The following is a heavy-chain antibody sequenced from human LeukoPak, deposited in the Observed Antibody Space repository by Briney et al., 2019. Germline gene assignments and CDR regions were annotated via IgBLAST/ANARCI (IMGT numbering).Heavy chain of an antibody. CDR1: GFTFSSYW. CDR2: VNNDGSST. Sequence: GGSLRLSCAASGFTFSSYWMHWVRQAPGKGLVWVSRVNNDGSSTIYADSVKGRFTIYRDNAKNTLYLQMDSLRAEDTAVYYCARGGWGTALDYWGQGTLVTVSS. J-gene: IGHJ4*02. V-gene: IGHV3-74*01. CDR3: ARGGWGTALDY. D-gene: IGHD1-7*01.